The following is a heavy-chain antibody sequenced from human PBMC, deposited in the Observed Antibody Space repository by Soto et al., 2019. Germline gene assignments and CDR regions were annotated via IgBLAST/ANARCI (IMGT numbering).Heavy chain of an antibody. V-gene: IGHV4-34*01. Sequence: SETLSLTCAVYGGSFSGYYWSWIRQPPGKGLEWIGEINHSGSTNYNPSLKSRVTISVDTSKNQFSLKLSSVTAADTAVYYCATEIVATTITDYWGQGTLVTVSS. J-gene: IGHJ4*02. D-gene: IGHD5-12*01. CDR2: INHSGST. CDR3: ATEIVATTITDY. CDR1: GGSFSGYY.